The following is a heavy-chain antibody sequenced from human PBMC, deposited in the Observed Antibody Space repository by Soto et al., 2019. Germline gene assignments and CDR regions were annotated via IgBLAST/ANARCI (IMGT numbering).Heavy chain of an antibody. CDR3: ARGHYDFWSGYFATIDY. Sequence: SETLSLTCTVSGGSISSYYWSWIRQPPGKGLEWIGYIHYSGSTKYNPSLKSRVTITADTSKNQFSLKLSSVTAADTAVYYCARGHYDFWSGYFATIDYWGQGTLVTVSS. CDR2: IHYSGST. J-gene: IGHJ4*02. CDR1: GGSISSYY. V-gene: IGHV4-59*08. D-gene: IGHD3-3*01.